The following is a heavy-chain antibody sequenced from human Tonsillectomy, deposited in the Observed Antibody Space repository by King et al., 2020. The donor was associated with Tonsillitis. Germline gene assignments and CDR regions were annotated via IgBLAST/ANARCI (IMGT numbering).Heavy chain of an antibody. V-gene: IGHV3-7*01. J-gene: IGHJ4*02. D-gene: IGHD6-6*01. CDR2: INLDGSEQ. CDR3: VTSLAARHPDDY. Sequence: VQLVESGGGLVQPGGSLRLSCAASGFTFSSYWMSWVRQAPGKGLEWVANINLDGSEQYYVDSVRGRFTISSDNAKNSLYLQMNSLRVEDTALYYCVTSLAARHPDDYWGQGTLVTISS. CDR1: GFTFSSYW.